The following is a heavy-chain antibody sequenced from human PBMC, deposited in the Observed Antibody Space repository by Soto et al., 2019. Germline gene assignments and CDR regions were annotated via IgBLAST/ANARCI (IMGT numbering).Heavy chain of an antibody. J-gene: IGHJ6*02. Sequence: SVKVSCKASGGTFSSYAISWVRQAPGQGLEWMGGIIPIFGTANYAQKFQGRVTITADESTSTAYMELSSLRSEDTAVYYCARARDCSGGSCYYYYYYGMDVWGQETTVTVSS. D-gene: IGHD2-15*01. CDR3: ARARDCSGGSCYYYYYYGMDV. CDR2: IIPIFGTA. V-gene: IGHV1-69*13. CDR1: GGTFSSYA.